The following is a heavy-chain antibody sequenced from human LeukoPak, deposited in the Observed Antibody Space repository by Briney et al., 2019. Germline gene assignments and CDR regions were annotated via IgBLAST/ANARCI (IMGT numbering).Heavy chain of an antibody. V-gene: IGHV4-39*01. CDR3: VRRNYYFDY. Sequence: PSGTLSLTCIVSGGSISSSNYYWGWVRQPPGKGLVWIGSISYTGSTDYNPSLESRVTISIDTSKNQFSLKLSSVTAADTAVYYCVRRNYYFDYWGQGTLVTVSS. J-gene: IGHJ4*02. CDR1: GGSISSSNYY. CDR2: ISYTGST.